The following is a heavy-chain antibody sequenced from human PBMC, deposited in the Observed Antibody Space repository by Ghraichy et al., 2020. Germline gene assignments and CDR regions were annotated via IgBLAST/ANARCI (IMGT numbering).Heavy chain of an antibody. Sequence: GGSLRLSCAASGFTFSSYSMNWVRQAPGKGLEWVSSICSSSSYIYYADSVKGRFTISRDNAKNSLYLQMNSLRAEDTAVYYCSRDGFYCSSTSCYFNYYYGMSVGGQGTTVTVSS. CDR1: GFTFSSYS. J-gene: IGHJ6*02. V-gene: IGHV3-21*01. CDR3: SRDGFYCSSTSCYFNYYYGMSV. CDR2: ICSSSSYI. D-gene: IGHD2-2*01.